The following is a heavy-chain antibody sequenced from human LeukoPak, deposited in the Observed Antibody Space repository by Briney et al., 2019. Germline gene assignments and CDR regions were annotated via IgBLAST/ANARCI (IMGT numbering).Heavy chain of an antibody. V-gene: IGHV4-61*01. CDR1: GGSVSGGSNY. Sequence: SETLSLTCTVSGGSVSGGSNYWSWIRQPPGKGLEWIGYIHYSGSTNYNPSLKSRVTISVDTSKKQFSLRLTSVTAADTAVYYCARADDYGLETTDSWGQGTLVTVSA. CDR3: ARADDYGLETTDS. D-gene: IGHD4/OR15-4a*01. J-gene: IGHJ5*01. CDR2: IHYSGST.